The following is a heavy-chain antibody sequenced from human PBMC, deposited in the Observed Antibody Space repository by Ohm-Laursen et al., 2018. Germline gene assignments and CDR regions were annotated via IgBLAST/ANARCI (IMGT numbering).Heavy chain of an antibody. CDR1: GGSISTSY. CDR2: INHSGST. J-gene: IGHJ4*02. CDR3: ARAPKRWLQFGYYFDY. D-gene: IGHD5-24*01. V-gene: IGHV4-34*01. Sequence: TLSLTCAVSGGSISTSYWSWIRQPPGKGLEWIGEINHSGSTNYNPSLKSRVTISVDTSKNQFSLKLSSVTAADTAVYYCARAPKRWLQFGYYFDYWGQGTLVTVSS.